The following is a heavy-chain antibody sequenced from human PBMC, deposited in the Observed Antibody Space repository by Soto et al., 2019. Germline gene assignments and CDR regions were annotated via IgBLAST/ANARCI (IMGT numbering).Heavy chain of an antibody. CDR1: GYSFTSYW. J-gene: IGHJ6*04. CDR2: IDPSDSYT. D-gene: IGHD2-2*01. CDR3: ARHLGYCSSFSCCGGYYYYGMDV. Sequence: PGESLKISCKGSGYSFTSYWISWVRQMPGKGLEGMGRIDPSDSYTNYSPSFQGHVTISADKSISTAYLQWSSLKASDTAMYYCARHLGYCSSFSCCGGYYYYGMDVWGEGTTVTFSS. V-gene: IGHV5-10-1*01.